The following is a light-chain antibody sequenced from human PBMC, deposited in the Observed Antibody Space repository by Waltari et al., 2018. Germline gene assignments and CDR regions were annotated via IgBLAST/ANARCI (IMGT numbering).Light chain of an antibody. V-gene: IGKV1-39*01. CDR1: QDIGDY. CDR2: AAS. J-gene: IGKJ1*01. CDR3: QHNFNSLPA. Sequence: DIQMTQSPSSLSASVGDRVTITCRASQDIGDYLNWYQEKSGKGPKLLIYAASRLQSGVQSRSAGSGAGTVFTLTIPTLQPAYCATYYCQHNFNSLPAFGQGTKVQI.